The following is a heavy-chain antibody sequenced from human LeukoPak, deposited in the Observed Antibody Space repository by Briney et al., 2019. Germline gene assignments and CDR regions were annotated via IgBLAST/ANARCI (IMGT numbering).Heavy chain of an antibody. J-gene: IGHJ4*02. Sequence: GGSLRLSCAASGFTFNDYAMHWVRQAPGKGLEWVSGISWNSGSIGYADSVKGRFTISRDNAKNSLYLQMNSLRAEDTALYYCAKDHQVAPVSKYGSGSCFDYWGQGTLVTVSS. CDR2: ISWNSGSI. V-gene: IGHV3-9*01. D-gene: IGHD3-10*01. CDR1: GFTFNDYA. CDR3: AKDHQVAPVSKYGSGSCFDY.